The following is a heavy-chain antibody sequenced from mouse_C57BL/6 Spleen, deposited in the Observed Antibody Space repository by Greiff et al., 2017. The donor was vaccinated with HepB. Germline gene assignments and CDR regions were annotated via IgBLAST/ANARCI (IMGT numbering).Heavy chain of an antibody. CDR1: GFSLTSYG. V-gene: IGHV2-5*01. CDR2: IWSGGST. J-gene: IGHJ4*01. CDR3: AKMGYGNYVDAMDY. D-gene: IGHD2-1*01. Sequence: QVQLKESGPGLVQPSQCLSITCTVSGFSLTSYGVHWVRQSPGKGLEWLGVIWSGGSTDYNAAFMSRLSITKDNSTSQVFFKMNSLQADDTAIYYCAKMGYGNYVDAMDYWGQGTTVTVSS.